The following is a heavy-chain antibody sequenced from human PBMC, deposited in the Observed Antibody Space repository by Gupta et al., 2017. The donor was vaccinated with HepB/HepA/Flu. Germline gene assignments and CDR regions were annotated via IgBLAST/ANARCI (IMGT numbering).Heavy chain of an antibody. J-gene: IGHJ6*03. CDR2: INHSGST. CDR1: GGSFRGYY. V-gene: IGHV4-34*01. CDR3: ARVYSYGYGYYYYYMDV. D-gene: IGHD5-18*01. Sequence: QVLLQHGGAGLLKPSETLSLTCAVYGGSFRGYYWSWTRKPPGKGLEWIGEINHSGSTNYNPSLKSRVTISVDTSKNQFSLKLSSVTAADTAVYYCARVYSYGYGYYYYYMDVWGKGTTVTVSS.